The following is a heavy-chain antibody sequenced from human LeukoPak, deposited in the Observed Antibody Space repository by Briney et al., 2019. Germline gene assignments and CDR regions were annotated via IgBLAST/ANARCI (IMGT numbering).Heavy chain of an antibody. J-gene: IGHJ6*03. D-gene: IGHD5-24*01. V-gene: IGHV4-34*01. CDR2: IDHSGST. CDR1: GGSFSGYY. CDR3: ARKLDGYKNYYYYYMDV. Sequence: PSETLSLTCAVYGGSFSGYYWSWIRQPPGKGLEWIGEIDHSGSTNYNPSLKSRVTISVDTSKNQFSLKLSSVTAADTAVYYCARKLDGYKNYYYYYMDVWGKGTTVTVSS.